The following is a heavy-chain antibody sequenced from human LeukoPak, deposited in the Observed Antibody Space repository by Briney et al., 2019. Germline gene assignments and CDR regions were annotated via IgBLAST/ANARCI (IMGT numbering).Heavy chain of an antibody. Sequence: SETLSLTCTVSGVSISSHYWSWIRQPPGKGLEWIGYIYYSGSTNYNPSLKSRVTISVDTSKNQFSLKLSSVTAADTAVYYCARDPSSGWFDPWGQGTLVTVSS. D-gene: IGHD6-25*01. CDR1: GVSISSHY. V-gene: IGHV4-59*11. CDR2: IYYSGST. CDR3: ARDPSSGWFDP. J-gene: IGHJ5*02.